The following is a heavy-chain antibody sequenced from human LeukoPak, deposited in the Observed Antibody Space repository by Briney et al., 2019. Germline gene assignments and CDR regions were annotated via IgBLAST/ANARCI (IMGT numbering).Heavy chain of an antibody. CDR3: AKILAQNYYDYMDV. J-gene: IGHJ6*03. CDR1: GFTFSSYS. Sequence: GGSLRLSCAASGFTFSSYSMNWVRQAPGKGLEWVSSISSSSSYIYYADSVKGRFTISRDNAKNSLYLQMNSLRAEDTAVYYCAKILAQNYYDYMDVWGKGTTVTVSS. V-gene: IGHV3-21*01. CDR2: ISSSSSYI.